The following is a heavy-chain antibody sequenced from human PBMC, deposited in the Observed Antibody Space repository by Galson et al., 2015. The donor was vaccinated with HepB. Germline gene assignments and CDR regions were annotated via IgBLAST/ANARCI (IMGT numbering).Heavy chain of an antibody. Sequence: SVKVSCKASGYTFTSYYIHWVRQAPGQGLEWMGRLNPNSGGTTYAQTFHDRVTMTRDASLNTAYLEVNRPRFNDTAIYYCARSESLRGYIKFYYGLDVWGQGTTVTVSS. CDR3: ARSESLRGYIKFYYGLDV. V-gene: IGHV1-2*06. J-gene: IGHJ6*02. CDR2: LNPNSGGT. CDR1: GYTFTSYY. D-gene: IGHD3-22*01.